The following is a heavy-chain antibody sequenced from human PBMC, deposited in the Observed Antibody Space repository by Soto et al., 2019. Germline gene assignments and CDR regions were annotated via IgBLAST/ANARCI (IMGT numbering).Heavy chain of an antibody. CDR1: GFTFDEYA. J-gene: IGHJ4*02. V-gene: IGHV3-9*01. CDR3: AKGGPDAFFGGGRCYFDS. Sequence: EVQLVESGGGLVQPGRSLRVSCAASGFTFDEYAMHWVRRVPGKDLEWVSSISWNGNIIGYAGSVKGRFTISRDNAKNSLYLQMNSLRPEETALYFCAKGGPDAFFGGGRCYFDSWGQGTLVTVSS. D-gene: IGHD2-15*01. CDR2: ISWNGNII.